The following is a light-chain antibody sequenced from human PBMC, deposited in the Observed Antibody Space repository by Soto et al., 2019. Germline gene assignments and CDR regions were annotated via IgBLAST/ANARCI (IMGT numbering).Light chain of an antibody. CDR1: ESISSN. CDR2: AAF. J-gene: IGKJ1*01. V-gene: IGKV3-15*01. CDR3: QQYNDWPRP. Sequence: EIVMTQSPATLSVSPGERATLSCRASESISSNLAWYQQKPGQAPRLLIYAAFTRATGIPARFRGSGSGTEFTLTISSLQSEDFAVYYCQQYNDWPRPFGQGTKVDIK.